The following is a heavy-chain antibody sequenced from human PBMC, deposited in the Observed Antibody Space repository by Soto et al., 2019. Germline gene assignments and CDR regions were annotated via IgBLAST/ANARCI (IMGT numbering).Heavy chain of an antibody. CDR3: ARKSRTSGYKRGYYGMDV. Sequence: SVKVSCKASGGTFSRYAISWVRQAPGQGLEWMGGIIPIFGTANYAQKFQGRVTITADESTSTAYMELSSLRSEDTAVYYCARKSRTSGYKRGYYGMDVWGQGTTVTVSS. D-gene: IGHD3-3*01. V-gene: IGHV1-69*13. CDR2: IIPIFGTA. CDR1: GGTFSRYA. J-gene: IGHJ6*02.